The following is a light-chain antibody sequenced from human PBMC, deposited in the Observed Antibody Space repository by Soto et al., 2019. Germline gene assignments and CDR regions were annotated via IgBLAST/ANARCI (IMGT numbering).Light chain of an antibody. CDR2: ENN. J-gene: IGLJ1*01. Sequence: QSVLTQPPSVSEAPGQRVTISCTGSSSNIGAGYEAHWYQQVPGTAPKLLIYENNNRPSGVPDRFSGSKSGTSASLAITGLQAEDEDEYYCQSYDSRLSGYVCGTGTKLTVL. V-gene: IGLV1-40*01. CDR3: QSYDSRLSGYV. CDR1: SSNIGAGYE.